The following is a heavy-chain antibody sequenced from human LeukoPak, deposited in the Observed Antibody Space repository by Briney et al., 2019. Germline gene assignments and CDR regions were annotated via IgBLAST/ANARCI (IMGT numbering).Heavy chain of an antibody. CDR1: GFTFSSYA. Sequence: GSLRLSCAASGFTFSSYAMSWVRQAPGKGLEWIGSIYHSGSTYYNPSLKSRVTISVDTSKNQFSLKLSSVTAADTAVYYCASSSYGSGYWGQGTLVTVSS. J-gene: IGHJ4*02. V-gene: IGHV4-38-2*01. CDR3: ASSSYGSGY. D-gene: IGHD5-18*01. CDR2: IYHSGST.